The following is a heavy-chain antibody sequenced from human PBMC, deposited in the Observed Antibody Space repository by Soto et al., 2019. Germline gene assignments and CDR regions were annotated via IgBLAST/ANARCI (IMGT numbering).Heavy chain of an antibody. V-gene: IGHV1-18*04. J-gene: IGHJ4*02. CDR3: ARDSYPLAYFFDY. CDR1: GYTFINHG. CDR2: ISGHNGKT. Sequence: QVQLVQSGGEVKKPGASVKVSCKASGYTFINHGISWVRQAPGQGLEWMGWISGHNGKTNDAQKFQGRVTMTTDTSPSTAFMELRSLRSDDTAVYYCARDSYPLAYFFDYWGQGTLVSVSS.